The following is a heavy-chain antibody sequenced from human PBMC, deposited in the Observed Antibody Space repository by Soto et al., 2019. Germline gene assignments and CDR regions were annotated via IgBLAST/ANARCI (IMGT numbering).Heavy chain of an antibody. CDR2: ISHDGSET. Sequence: QVQLVESGGGVVQPGRSLRLSCAASGFTFTTYGIQWVRQAPGKGLEWVAVISHDGSETYYADSVKGRFTISRDNSKNTLYLQMNSLSAEDTAMYYCAKDQRERDDGGNSPSDYWGQGTLVTVSS. CDR3: AKDQRERDDGGNSPSDY. V-gene: IGHV3-30*18. CDR1: GFTFTTYG. J-gene: IGHJ4*02. D-gene: IGHD2-21*01.